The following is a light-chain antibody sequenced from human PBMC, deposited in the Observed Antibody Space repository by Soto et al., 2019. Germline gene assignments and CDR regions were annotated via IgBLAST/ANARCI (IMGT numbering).Light chain of an antibody. V-gene: IGKV1-33*01. CDR2: DAS. J-gene: IGKJ3*01. Sequence: DIQMTQSPSSLSASVGDRVTITCQATQDISNYLIWYQQKPGKAPKLLIYDASNLETGVPSRFSGSGSGTDFILTISHLQPEDTATYYCQQYDNLPRATFGPGTKVEIK. CDR1: QDISNY. CDR3: QQYDNLPRAT.